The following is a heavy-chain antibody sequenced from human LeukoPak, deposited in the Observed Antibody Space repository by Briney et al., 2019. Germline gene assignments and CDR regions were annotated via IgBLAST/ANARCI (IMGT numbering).Heavy chain of an antibody. V-gene: IGHV1-8*01. Sequence: GASVKVSCKASGYTFTSYDINWVRQATGQGLEWMGWMNPNSGNTGYAQKFQGRVTMTRNTSISTAYMELSSLRSEDTAVYYCARGGQGRRGYPPPRSFDYWGQGTLVTVSS. D-gene: IGHD1-1*01. CDR2: MNPNSGNT. CDR1: GYTFTSYD. CDR3: ARGGQGRRGYPPPRSFDY. J-gene: IGHJ4*02.